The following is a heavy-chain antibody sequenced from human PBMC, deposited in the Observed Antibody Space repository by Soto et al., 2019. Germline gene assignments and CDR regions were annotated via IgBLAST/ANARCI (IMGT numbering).Heavy chain of an antibody. D-gene: IGHD5-12*01. CDR1: GFTFSSYA. Sequence: QVQLVESGGGVVQPGRSLRLSCAASGFTFSSYAMHWVPQAPGKGLEWVAVISYDGSNKYYADSVKGRFTISRDNSKNTLYLQMNSLRAEDTAVYYCARVAVEMATIHVFDYWGQGTLVTVSS. CDR2: ISYDGSNK. V-gene: IGHV3-30-3*01. J-gene: IGHJ4*02. CDR3: ARVAVEMATIHVFDY.